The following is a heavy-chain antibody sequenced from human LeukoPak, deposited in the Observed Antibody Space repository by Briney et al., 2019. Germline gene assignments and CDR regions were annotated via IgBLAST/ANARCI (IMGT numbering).Heavy chain of an antibody. Sequence: GGSLRLSCAASGFTFSDYYMSWIRQAPGKGLEWVSYISSSGSTIYYADSVKGRFTISRDNAKNSLCPQMNSLRAEDTAVYYCARGRGLDVVVVATTEFDPWGQGTLVTVSS. J-gene: IGHJ5*02. CDR2: ISSSGSTI. CDR3: ARGRGLDVVVVATTEFDP. CDR1: GFTFSDYY. D-gene: IGHD2-15*01. V-gene: IGHV3-11*01.